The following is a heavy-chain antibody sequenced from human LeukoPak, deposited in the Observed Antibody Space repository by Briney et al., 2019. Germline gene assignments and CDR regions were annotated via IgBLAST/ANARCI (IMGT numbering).Heavy chain of an antibody. CDR2: ISYDGSNK. D-gene: IGHD6-13*01. CDR3: ARDRGYSSSWYYFDY. Sequence: GGSLRLSCAASGFTFSSYAMHWVRQAPGKGLEWVAVISYDGSNKYYADSVKGRFTISRDNSKNTLYLQMNSLRAEDTAVYYCARDRGYSSSWYYFDYWGQGTLVTVSS. J-gene: IGHJ4*02. V-gene: IGHV3-30-3*01. CDR1: GFTFSSYA.